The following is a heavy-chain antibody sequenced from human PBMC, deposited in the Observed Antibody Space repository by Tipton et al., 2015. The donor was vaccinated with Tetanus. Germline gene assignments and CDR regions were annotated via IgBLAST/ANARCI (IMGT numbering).Heavy chain of an antibody. J-gene: IGHJ4*02. D-gene: IGHD6-19*01. V-gene: IGHV4-61*01. CDR1: GGSVNSGSYY. CDR2: IYQSGST. Sequence: TLSLTCTVSGGSVNSGSYYWSWIRQPPGKGLEWIGYIYQSGSTSYSPSLESRVTISLETSKNQFSLRLSSVTAADTAVYYCANCGSACAFWGQGTLVTVSS. CDR3: ANCGSACAF.